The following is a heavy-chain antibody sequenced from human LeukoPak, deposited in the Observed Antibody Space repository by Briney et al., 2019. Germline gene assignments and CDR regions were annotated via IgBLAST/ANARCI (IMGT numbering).Heavy chain of an antibody. CDR1: GFTLKIYP. J-gene: IGHJ3*02. CDR3: AREGVQTTVDAFDM. V-gene: IGHV3-30*04. Sequence: GGSLRLSCAASGFTLKIYPMHWVRQAPGKGLEWLSVISHDGSDKSNADSVKGRFIISRDNSKNTLYLQLNSLRPEDTAMYCAREGVQTTVDAFDMWGLGTMVIVSS. CDR2: ISHDGSDK. D-gene: IGHD4-17*01.